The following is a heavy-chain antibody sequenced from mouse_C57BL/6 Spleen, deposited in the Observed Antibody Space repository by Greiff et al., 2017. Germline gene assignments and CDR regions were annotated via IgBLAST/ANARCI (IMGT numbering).Heavy chain of an antibody. V-gene: IGHV3-6*01. Sequence: EVQLKESGPGLVKPSQSLSLTCSVTGYSITSGYYWNWIRQFPGNKLEWMGYISYDGSNNYNPSLKNRISITRDTSKNQFFLKLNSVTTEDTATYYCARVDYYGNFFFDYWGQGTTLTVSS. CDR2: ISYDGSN. J-gene: IGHJ2*01. CDR1: GYSITSGYY. D-gene: IGHD2-1*01. CDR3: ARVDYYGNFFFDY.